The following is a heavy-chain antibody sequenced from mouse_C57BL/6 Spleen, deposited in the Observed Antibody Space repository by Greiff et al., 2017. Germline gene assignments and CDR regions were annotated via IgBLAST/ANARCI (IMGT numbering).Heavy chain of an antibody. CDR1: GYAFSSSW. Sequence: QVQLKESGPELVKPGASVKISCKASGYAFSSSWMNWVKQRPGKGLEWIGRIYPGDGDTNYNGKFKGKATLTADKSSSTAYMQLSSLTSEDSAVYFCARGEFYYGNLGAMDYWGQGTSVTVSS. CDR3: ARGEFYYGNLGAMDY. D-gene: IGHD2-1*01. CDR2: IYPGDGDT. J-gene: IGHJ4*01. V-gene: IGHV1-82*01.